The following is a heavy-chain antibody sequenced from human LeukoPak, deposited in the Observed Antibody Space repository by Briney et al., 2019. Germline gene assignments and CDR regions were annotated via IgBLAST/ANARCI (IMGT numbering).Heavy chain of an antibody. CDR3: ARDRGIGFCSSTSCYLHNWFDP. CDR1: GYTFTGYY. J-gene: IGHJ5*02. Sequence: ASVKVSCKASGYTFTGYYMHWVRQAPGQGLEWMGWINPNSGGTNYAQKFQGRVTMTRDTSISTAYMELSRLRSDDTAVYYCARDRGIGFCSSTSCYLHNWFDPWGQGTLVTVSS. CDR2: INPNSGGT. V-gene: IGHV1-2*02. D-gene: IGHD2-2*01.